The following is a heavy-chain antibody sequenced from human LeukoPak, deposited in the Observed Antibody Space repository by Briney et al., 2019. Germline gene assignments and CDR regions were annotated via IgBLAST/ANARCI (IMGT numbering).Heavy chain of an antibody. Sequence: GGSLRLSCAASGFTFSSYSMNWVRQAPGKGLEWVSYISSSSSTIYYADSVKGRFTISRDNAKNSLYLQMNSLRAEDTAVYYCARDPDQIEGANFHYWGQGILVTVSS. V-gene: IGHV3-48*01. CDR2: ISSSSSTI. J-gene: IGHJ4*02. D-gene: IGHD1-26*01. CDR3: ARDPDQIEGANFHY. CDR1: GFTFSSYS.